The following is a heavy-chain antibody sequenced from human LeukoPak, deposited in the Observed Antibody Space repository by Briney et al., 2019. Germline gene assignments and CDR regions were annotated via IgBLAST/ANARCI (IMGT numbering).Heavy chain of an antibody. CDR1: GYSLSSGYY. J-gene: IGHJ4*02. CDR2: IYHSGST. CDR3: ASLRGMGDY. Sequence: SETLSLTCAVSGYSLSSGYYWGWIRQPPGKGLEWIGSIYHSGSTYYNPSLKSRVTISVDTSKNRFSLKLSSVTAADTAVYYCASLRGMGDYWGQGTLVTVSS. D-gene: IGHD6-13*01. V-gene: IGHV4-38-2*01.